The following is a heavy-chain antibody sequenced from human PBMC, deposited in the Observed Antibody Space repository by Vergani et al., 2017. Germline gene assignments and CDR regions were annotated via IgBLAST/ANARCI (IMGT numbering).Heavy chain of an antibody. J-gene: IGHJ6*03. V-gene: IGHV1-2*06. Sequence: QVQLVQSGAEVKKPGASVKVSCKASAYTFTASSMHWVRQAPGQGLGWMGRINPNSGGTNYAQKFQGRVTMTRDTSISPAYMELSRLRSDDTAVYYCARGVYYYYYMDVWGKGTTVTVSS. CDR3: ARGVYYYYYMDV. D-gene: IGHD6-13*01. CDR2: INPNSGGT. CDR1: AYTFTASS.